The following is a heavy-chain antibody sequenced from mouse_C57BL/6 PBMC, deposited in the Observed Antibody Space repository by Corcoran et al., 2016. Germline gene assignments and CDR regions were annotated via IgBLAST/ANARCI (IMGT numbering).Heavy chain of an antibody. CDR2: INTYSGVP. J-gene: IGHJ4*01. Sequence: QIQLVQSGPELKKPGETVKISCKASGYTFTTYGMSWVKQAPGKGLKWMGWINTYSGVPTYADDFKGRFAFSLETSVSTAYLQINNLKNEDTATYFCARRYDYDEDYYAMDYWGQGTSVTVSS. V-gene: IGHV9-3*01. CDR3: ARRYDYDEDYYAMDY. D-gene: IGHD2-4*01. CDR1: GYTFTTYG.